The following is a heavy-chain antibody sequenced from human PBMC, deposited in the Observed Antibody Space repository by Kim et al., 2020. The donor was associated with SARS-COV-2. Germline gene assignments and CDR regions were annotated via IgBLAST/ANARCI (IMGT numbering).Heavy chain of an antibody. V-gene: IGHV3-9*01. CDR2: IGWNGITI. CDR1: GFTFADHA. D-gene: IGHD2-15*01. J-gene: IGHJ4*02. CDR3: ASGGCYSCHFDY. Sequence: GGSLRLSCAASGFTFADHAMHWVRQTPGKGLEWVSGIGWNGITIDYVDSVKGRFTISRDNAKNSLYLQMNSLRPEDTGLYYCASGGCYSCHFDYWGQGTLVTISA.